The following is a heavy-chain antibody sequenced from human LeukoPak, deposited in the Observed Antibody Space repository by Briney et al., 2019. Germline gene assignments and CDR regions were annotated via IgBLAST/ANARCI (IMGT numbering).Heavy chain of an antibody. J-gene: IGHJ4*02. V-gene: IGHV1-2*02. CDR3: ARSWFGEFRFSDY. CDR2: INPNSGGA. Sequence: ASVKVSCKASGYTFTGYYMHWVRQAPGQGLEWMGWINPNSGGANYAQKFQGRVTMTRDTSISTAYMELSRLRSDDTAVYYCARSWFGEFRFSDYWGQGTLVTVSS. D-gene: IGHD3-10*01. CDR1: GYTFTGYY.